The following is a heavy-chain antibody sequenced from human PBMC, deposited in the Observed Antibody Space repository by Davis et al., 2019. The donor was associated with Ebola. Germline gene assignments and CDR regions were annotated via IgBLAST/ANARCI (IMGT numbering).Heavy chain of an antibody. D-gene: IGHD6-13*01. J-gene: IGHJ4*02. CDR1: GFTFSSYW. CDR3: AKGLRRGFIFSIAAAGTFDY. Sequence: GESLKISCAASGFTFSSYWMSWVRQAPGKGLEWVSRINSDGSTTVYVDSVEGRFTISRDNSKNTLYLQMNSLRAEDTAVYYCAKGLRRGFIFSIAAAGTFDYWGQGTLVTVSS. CDR2: INSDGSTT. V-gene: IGHV3-74*01.